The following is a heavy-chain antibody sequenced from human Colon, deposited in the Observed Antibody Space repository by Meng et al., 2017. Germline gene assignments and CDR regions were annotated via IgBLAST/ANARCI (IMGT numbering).Heavy chain of an antibody. J-gene: IGHJ4*02. V-gene: IGHV3-30*01. D-gene: IGHD6-13*01. CDR3: ARDRGPYSSSWYVQDY. Sequence: GGSLRLSCAASGFTFSSYAMHWVRQAPGKGLELVAVISYDGSNKYYADSVKGRFTISRDNSKNTLYLQMNSLRAEDTAVYYCARDRGPYSSSWYVQDYWGQGTLVTVSS. CDR2: ISYDGSNK. CDR1: GFTFSSYA.